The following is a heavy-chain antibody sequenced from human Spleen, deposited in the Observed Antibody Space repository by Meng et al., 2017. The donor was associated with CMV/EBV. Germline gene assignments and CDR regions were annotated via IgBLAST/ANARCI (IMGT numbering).Heavy chain of an antibody. CDR1: DYSISNGYY. V-gene: IGHV4-38-2*02. D-gene: IGHD2-2*02. Sequence: SETLSLTCTVSDYSISNGYYWGWIRQPPGKGLEWIGNIHHSGNTYYNPSLKSRVTISVDTSKNQFSLKLNSVTAADTAVYYCARRYCISASCYRGFDYWGQGTLVTVSS. CDR2: IHHSGNT. CDR3: ARRYCISASCYRGFDY. J-gene: IGHJ4*02.